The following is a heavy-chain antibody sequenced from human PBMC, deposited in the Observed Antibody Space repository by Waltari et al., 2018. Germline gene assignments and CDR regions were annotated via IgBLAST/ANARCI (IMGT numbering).Heavy chain of an antibody. D-gene: IGHD3-22*01. CDR2: INNDGSGT. CDR3: ARDSPLYDNSLNAFDI. J-gene: IGHJ3*02. V-gene: IGHV3-74*01. Sequence: ELVGSGGGLVQTGGSMRLSCAAPRIPVSNHWMHLSHPAPWKGLVWVSRINNDGSGTIYADSVKGRFTISRDNAKKTLYLQMSSLRVEDTAVYYCARDSPLYDNSLNAFDIWGQGTMVTVSS. CDR1: RIPVSNHW.